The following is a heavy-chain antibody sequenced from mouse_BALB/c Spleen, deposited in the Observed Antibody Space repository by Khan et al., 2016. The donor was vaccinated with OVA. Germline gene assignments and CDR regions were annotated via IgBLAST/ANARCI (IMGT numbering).Heavy chain of an antibody. CDR2: INPRSGYT. Sequence: VQLQQSGAELARPGASVKMSCKASGYTFSSHTMHWVKQRPGQGLEWIGYINPRSGYTKYNQKFNDKATLTADIASSTAYMQLSILTSEDAAYYYWARRTTEYALDYWGQGTSVTVSS. J-gene: IGHJ4*01. D-gene: IGHD2-14*01. CDR3: ARRTTEYALDY. CDR1: GYTFSSHT. V-gene: IGHV1-4*01.